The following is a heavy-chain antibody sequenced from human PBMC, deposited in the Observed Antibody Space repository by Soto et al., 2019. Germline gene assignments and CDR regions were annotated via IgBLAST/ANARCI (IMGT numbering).Heavy chain of an antibody. CDR1: GHTFSNFW. J-gene: IGHJ4*02. CDR3: ARSPRSSPYFDY. D-gene: IGHD6-13*01. CDR2: IYPGDHET. V-gene: IGHV5-51*01. Sequence: PGESLKISCQSSGHTFSNFWIGGVRQLPGKGHEWMGIIYPGDHETRYSPSFHGKVTISADRSINTAYLQWNSLEASDTAFYFCARSPRSSPYFDYWGQGALVTVSS.